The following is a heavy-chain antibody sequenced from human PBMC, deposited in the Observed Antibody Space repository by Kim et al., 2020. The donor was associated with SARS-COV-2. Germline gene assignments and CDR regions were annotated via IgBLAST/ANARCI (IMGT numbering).Heavy chain of an antibody. J-gene: IGHJ4*02. Sequence: YAQKFQERVTITRDMSTSTAYMELSSLRSEDTAVYYCAASSSWYEDKLDYWGQGTLVTVSS. V-gene: IGHV1-58*01. D-gene: IGHD6-13*01. CDR3: AASSSWYEDKLDY.